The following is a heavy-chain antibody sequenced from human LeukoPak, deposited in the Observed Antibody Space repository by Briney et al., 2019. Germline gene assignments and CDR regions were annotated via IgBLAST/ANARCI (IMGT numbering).Heavy chain of an antibody. V-gene: IGHV4-39*01. CDR1: GGSISSSNYY. CDR2: IYYSGST. CDR3: ASVARDSSGCHYFDY. Sequence: PSETLSLTCTVSGGSISSSNYYWGWIRQPPGKGLEWIGNIYYSGSTYYNPSLKSRVTISVDTSKNQFSLKLSSVTAADTAVYYCASVARDSSGCHYFDYWGQGTLVTVSS. J-gene: IGHJ4*02. D-gene: IGHD3-22*01.